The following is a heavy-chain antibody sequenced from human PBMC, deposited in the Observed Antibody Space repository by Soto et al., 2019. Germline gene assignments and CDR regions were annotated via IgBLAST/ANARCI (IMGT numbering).Heavy chain of an antibody. Sequence: GSSVKAASKAPGYTCTSHVISWLRQAPAQEHTWMGWISAYNGNTNFAQNLQGRVTMTTDTSTSTAYIELRSLRSDDTSVYYCASDIYXWCMLYLWAIFVCWG. D-gene: IGHD2-8*01. J-gene: IGHJ4*01. CDR2: ISAYNGNT. CDR3: ASDIYXWCMLYLWAIFVC. V-gene: IGHV1-18*04. CDR1: GYTCTSHV.